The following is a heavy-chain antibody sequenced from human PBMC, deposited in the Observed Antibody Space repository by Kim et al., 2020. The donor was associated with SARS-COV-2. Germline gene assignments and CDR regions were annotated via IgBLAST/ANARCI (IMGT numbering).Heavy chain of an antibody. D-gene: IGHD5-12*01. J-gene: IGHJ4*02. Sequence: EDSVKGRFTISGDKAKSKLYLQMNSLRAEDTGVYYCARDPDFRGYSCADYWGQGTLVTVSS. CDR3: ARDPDFRGYSCADY. V-gene: IGHV3-74*01.